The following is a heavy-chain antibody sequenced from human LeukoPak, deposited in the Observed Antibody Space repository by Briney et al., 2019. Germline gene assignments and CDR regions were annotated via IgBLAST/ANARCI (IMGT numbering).Heavy chain of an antibody. CDR3: ARDLGRWELQGGVC. Sequence: GGSLRLSCAASGFTFSSYGMHWVRQAPGKGLEWVAFIRYDGNNKYYADSVKGRFTISRDNSKNTLYLQMNSLRAEDTAVYYCARDLGRWELQGGVCWGQGTLVTVSS. V-gene: IGHV3-30*02. D-gene: IGHD1-26*01. J-gene: IGHJ4*02. CDR1: GFTFSSYG. CDR2: IRYDGNNK.